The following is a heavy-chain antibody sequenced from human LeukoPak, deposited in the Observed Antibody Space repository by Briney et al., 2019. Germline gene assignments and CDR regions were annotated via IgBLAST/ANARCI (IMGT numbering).Heavy chain of an antibody. CDR3: ASGWNDGWFDP. V-gene: IGHV1-46*01. Sequence: GASVKVPCKASGYTFSSYYMHWVRQAPGQGLEWMGIINPSGGSTSYAQKFQGRVTMTRDTSTSTVYMELSSLRSEDTAVYYCASGWNDGWFDPWGQGTLVTVSS. CDR1: GYTFSSYY. CDR2: INPSGGST. J-gene: IGHJ5*02. D-gene: IGHD1-1*01.